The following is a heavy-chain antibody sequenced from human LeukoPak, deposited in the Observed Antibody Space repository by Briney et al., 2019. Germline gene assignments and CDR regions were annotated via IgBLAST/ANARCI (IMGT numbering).Heavy chain of an antibody. CDR3: AKGDAEYYDSSGSFDY. D-gene: IGHD3-22*01. Sequence: GGSLRLSCAASGFTVSSNYMSWVRQAPGKGLEWVSVIYSGGSTYYADSVKGRFTISRDNSKNTLYLQMNTLRAEDTAVYYCAKGDAEYYDSSGSFDYWGQGTLVTVSS. J-gene: IGHJ4*02. V-gene: IGHV3-53*01. CDR1: GFTVSSNY. CDR2: IYSGGST.